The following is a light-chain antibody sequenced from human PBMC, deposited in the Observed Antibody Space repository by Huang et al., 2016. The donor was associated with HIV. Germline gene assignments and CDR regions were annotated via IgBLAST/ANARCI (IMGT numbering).Light chain of an antibody. CDR2: LSA. CDR1: QSLLHSHGYNY. J-gene: IGKJ5*01. Sequence: IVITQSPLSLPVTPGEPASISCRSSQSLLHSHGYNYLDWYLQKPGQAPQLLISLSANRASGVHDRFSGSGSVTDFTLKISRVEAEDVGVYFCMQALQTPRTFGQGTRLEIK. V-gene: IGKV2-28*01. CDR3: MQALQTPRT.